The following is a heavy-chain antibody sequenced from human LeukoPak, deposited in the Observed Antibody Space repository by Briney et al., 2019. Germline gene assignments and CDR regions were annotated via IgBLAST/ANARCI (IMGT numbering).Heavy chain of an antibody. D-gene: IGHD6-19*01. Sequence: GGSLRLSCAASGFTFGTYAMGWVRPAPGKGLGRVSAISSSGTRTYYADSVKGRCTISRDNSTNTLYLQMNSLRDEDTALYYCAKAGIGVVGYFDYWGQGTLVTVSS. CDR2: ISSSGTRT. CDR3: AKAGIGVVGYFDY. J-gene: IGHJ4*02. CDR1: GFTFGTYA. V-gene: IGHV3-23*01.